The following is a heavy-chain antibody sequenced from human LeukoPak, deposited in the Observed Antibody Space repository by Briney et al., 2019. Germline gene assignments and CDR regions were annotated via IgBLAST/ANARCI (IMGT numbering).Heavy chain of an antibody. CDR2: ISGSGGST. V-gene: IGHV3-23*01. J-gene: IGHJ4*02. D-gene: IGHD1-1*01. CDR3: AKGHRATAGNYFDY. CDR1: GFTFSSYA. Sequence: GGYLRLSCAASGFTFSSYAMSWVRQAPGKGLEWVSGISGSGGSTYYADSVKGRFTISRDNSKNTLYVQMNSLRAEDTAVYYCAKGHRATAGNYFDYWGQGTLVTDSS.